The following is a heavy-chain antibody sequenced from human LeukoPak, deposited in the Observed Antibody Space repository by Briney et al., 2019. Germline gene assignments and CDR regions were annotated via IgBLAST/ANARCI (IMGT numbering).Heavy chain of an antibody. D-gene: IGHD3-22*01. CDR1: GYAFTSYY. V-gene: IGHV1-2*02. J-gene: IGHJ4*02. CDR2: INPNSGGT. CDR3: ARATYYYDSSGYPDY. Sequence: WASVKVSCKASGYAFTSYYMHWVRQAPGQGLEWMGWINPNSGGTNYAQKFQGRVTMTRDTSISTAYMELSRLRSDDTAVYYCARATYYYDSSGYPDYWGQGTLVTVSS.